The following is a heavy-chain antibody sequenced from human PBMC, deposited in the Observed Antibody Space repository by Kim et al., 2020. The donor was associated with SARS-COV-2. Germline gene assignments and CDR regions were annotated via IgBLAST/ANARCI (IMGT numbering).Heavy chain of an antibody. CDR3: AKDRSVEMVGSWYYFDY. CDR1: GFTFSSYA. CDR2: ISGSGGST. D-gene: IGHD2-15*01. J-gene: IGHJ4*02. Sequence: GGSLRLSCAASGFTFSSYAMSWVRQAPGKGLEWVSAISGSGGSTYYADSVKGRFTISRDNSKNTLYLQMNSLRAEDTAVYYCAKDRSVEMVGSWYYFDYWRKRTLDTFSS. V-gene: IGHV3-23*01.